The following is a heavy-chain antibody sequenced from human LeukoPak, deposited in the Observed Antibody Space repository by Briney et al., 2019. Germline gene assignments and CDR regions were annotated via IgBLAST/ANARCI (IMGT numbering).Heavy chain of an antibody. CDR3: ARGPYCSGGSCYPHFDY. CDR1: GYSFTGYW. V-gene: IGHV5-51*01. Sequence: GESLKISCKGSGYSFTGYWIGWVRQMPGKGLEWMGIIYPGDSDTRYSPSFQGQVTISADKSISTAYLQWSSLKASDTAMYYCARGPYCSGGSCYPHFDYWGQGTLVTVSS. J-gene: IGHJ4*02. D-gene: IGHD2-15*01. CDR2: IYPGDSDT.